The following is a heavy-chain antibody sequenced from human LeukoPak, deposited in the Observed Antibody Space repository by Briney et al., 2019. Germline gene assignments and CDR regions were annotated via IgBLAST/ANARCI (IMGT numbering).Heavy chain of an antibody. D-gene: IGHD1-26*01. CDR3: ARLGVGATRDAFDI. CDR1: GFTFSSYG. J-gene: IGHJ3*02. Sequence: GGSLRLSCAASGFTFSSYGMSWVRQAPGKGLEWVSGINWNGGSTGYADSVKGRFTISRDNAKNSLYLQMNNLRAEDTALYYCARLGVGATRDAFDIWGQGTMATVSS. V-gene: IGHV3-20*04. CDR2: INWNGGST.